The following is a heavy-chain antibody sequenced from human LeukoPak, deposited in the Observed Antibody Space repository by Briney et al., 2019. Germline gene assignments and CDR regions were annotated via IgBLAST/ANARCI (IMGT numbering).Heavy chain of an antibody. CDR1: GASISSYY. V-gene: IGHV4-4*07. CDR2: IYTSGST. Sequence: PSETLSLTCTVSGASISSYYWSWIRQPAGKGLEWIGRIYTSGSTNYNPSLKSRVTMSVDTSKNQFSLKLSSVTAADTAVYYCARDWSGGDYYYYYYMDVWGKGTTVTVSS. CDR3: ARDWSGGDYYYYYYMDV. D-gene: IGHD1-26*01. J-gene: IGHJ6*03.